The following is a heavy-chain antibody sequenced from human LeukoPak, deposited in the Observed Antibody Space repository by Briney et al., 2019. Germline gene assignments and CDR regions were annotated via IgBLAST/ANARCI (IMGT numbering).Heavy chain of an antibody. J-gene: IGHJ1*01. CDR1: GDSISSYY. D-gene: IGHD3-10*01. Sequence: PSETLSLTCTVSGDSISSYYWSWIRQPAGKGLEWIGRIYTSGSTNYNPSLKSRVTMSVDTSKNQFSLKLSSVTAADTAVYYCARLDYYGSGSYYKEHWGQGTLVTVSS. CDR3: ARLDYYGSGSYYKEH. V-gene: IGHV4-4*07. CDR2: IYTSGST.